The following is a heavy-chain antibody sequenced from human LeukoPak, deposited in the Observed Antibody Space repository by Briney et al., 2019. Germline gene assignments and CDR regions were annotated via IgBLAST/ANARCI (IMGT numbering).Heavy chain of an antibody. V-gene: IGHV3-30-3*01. J-gene: IGHJ4*02. CDR2: ISYDGSNK. CDR3: ARDRSSYDYYFDH. Sequence: GGSLRLSCAASGLTFSNYAMHWVRQAPGKGLEWVAVISYDGSNKYYADSVKGRFTISRDNSKNTLYLQMNSLRAEDTAVFYCARDRSSYDYYFDHWGQGTPVTVSS. CDR1: GLTFSNYA. D-gene: IGHD5-12*01.